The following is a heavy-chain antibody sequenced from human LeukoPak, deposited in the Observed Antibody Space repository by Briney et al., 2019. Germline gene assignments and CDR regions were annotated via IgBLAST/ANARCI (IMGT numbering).Heavy chain of an antibody. CDR1: GFTFSSYG. CDR3: AVP. CDR2: ISYDGSKK. Sequence: GGSLRLSCAASGFTFSSYGMHWVRQAPGKGLEWVALISYDGSKKYYADSVKGRFTISRDNSKNTLYLQMNSLRAEDTAVYYCAVPGGQGTLVTVSS. V-gene: IGHV3-30*03. J-gene: IGHJ4*02.